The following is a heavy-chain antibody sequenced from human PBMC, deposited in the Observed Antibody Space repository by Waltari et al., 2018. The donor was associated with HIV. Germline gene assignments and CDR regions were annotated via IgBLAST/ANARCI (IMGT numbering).Heavy chain of an antibody. D-gene: IGHD3-3*01. J-gene: IGHJ6*02. V-gene: IGHV4-39*01. CDR2: IYYSGST. CDR1: GGSISSSSYY. CDR3: ARLTVRITIFGPVCHGMDV. Sequence: QLQLQESGPGLVKPSETLSLTCTVSGGSISSSSYYWGWIRQPPGKGLEWIGSIYYSGSTYYNPPLKSRVTISVDTSKNQFSLKLSSVTAADTAVYYCARLTVRITIFGPVCHGMDVWGQGTTVTVSS.